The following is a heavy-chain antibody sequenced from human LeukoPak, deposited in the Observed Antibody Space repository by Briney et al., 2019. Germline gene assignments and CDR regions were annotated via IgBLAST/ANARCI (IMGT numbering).Heavy chain of an antibody. Sequence: GGSLRLSCSASGFTFSSYAMHWVRQAPGKGLQYVSGISSNGGSTYYADSVKGRFTISRDNSKNTLLFLQMSSLRAEDTAVYYCVKDQVDIVATSNYYYGMDVWGQGTTVTVSS. V-gene: IGHV3-64D*09. CDR3: VKDQVDIVATSNYYYGMDV. CDR2: ISSNGGST. CDR1: GFTFSSYA. J-gene: IGHJ6*02. D-gene: IGHD5-12*01.